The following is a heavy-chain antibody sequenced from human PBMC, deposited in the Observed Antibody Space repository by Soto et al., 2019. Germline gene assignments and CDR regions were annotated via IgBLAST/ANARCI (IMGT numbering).Heavy chain of an antibody. J-gene: IGHJ3*02. CDR1: GYSFTSYW. D-gene: IGHD1-26*01. V-gene: IGHV5-51*01. CDR2: IYPGDSDT. Sequence: GESLKISCKGSGYSFTSYWIGWVRQMPGKGLEWMGIIYPGDSDTRYSPSFQGHVTISADKSISTAYLQWSSLKASDTAMYYCARLSSGSYPPSDAFDIWGQGTMVTVSS. CDR3: ARLSSGSYPPSDAFDI.